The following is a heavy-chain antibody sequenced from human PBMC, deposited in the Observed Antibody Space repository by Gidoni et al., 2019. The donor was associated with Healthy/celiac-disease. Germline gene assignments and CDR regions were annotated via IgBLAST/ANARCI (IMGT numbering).Heavy chain of an antibody. V-gene: IGHV3-30*18. CDR1: GFTFSSYG. CDR3: AKDPVGGSGSYVEPPDY. CDR2: ISYDGSNK. D-gene: IGHD3-10*01. J-gene: IGHJ4*02. Sequence: QVQLVESGGGVVQPGRSLRLSCAASGFTFSSYGMHWVRQAPGKGLELVAVISYDGSNKYYADSVKGRFTISRDNSKNTLYLQMNSLRAEDTAVYYCAKDPVGGSGSYVEPPDYWGQGTLVTVSS.